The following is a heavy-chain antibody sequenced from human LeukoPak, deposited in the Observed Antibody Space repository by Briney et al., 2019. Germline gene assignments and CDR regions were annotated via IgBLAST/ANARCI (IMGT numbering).Heavy chain of an antibody. D-gene: IGHD6-19*01. CDR1: GGSISSYY. J-gene: IGHJ4*02. V-gene: IGHV4-59*08. Sequence: SETLSLTCTVSGGSISSYYWSWIRQPPGKGLEWIGYIYYSGSTDYNPSLKSRVTISVDTSKNQFSLKLSSVTAADTAVYYCARHTLPGIAVAGFDYWGQGTPVTVSS. CDR3: ARHTLPGIAVAGFDY. CDR2: IYYSGST.